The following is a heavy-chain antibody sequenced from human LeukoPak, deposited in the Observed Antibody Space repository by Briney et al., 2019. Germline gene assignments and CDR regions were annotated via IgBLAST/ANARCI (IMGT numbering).Heavy chain of an antibody. CDR1: GFTSSSYG. CDR3: ARDPSRPYSSSWLDY. V-gene: IGHV3-33*01. Sequence: GGSLRLSCAASGFTSSSYGMHWVRQAPGKGLEWVAVIWYDGSNKYYADSVKGRFTISRDNSKNTPYLQMNSLRAEDTAVYYCARDPSRPYSSSWLDYWGQGTLVTVSS. J-gene: IGHJ4*02. D-gene: IGHD6-13*01. CDR2: IWYDGSNK.